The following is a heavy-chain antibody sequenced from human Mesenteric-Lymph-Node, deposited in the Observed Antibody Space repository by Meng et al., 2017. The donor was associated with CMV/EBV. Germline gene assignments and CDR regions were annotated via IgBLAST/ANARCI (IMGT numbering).Heavy chain of an antibody. CDR3: ARPSFDWLFLGAFDI. CDR1: GFTVSSNY. Sequence: GESLKISCAASGFTVSSNYMSWVRQAPGKGLEWVSVIYSGGSTYYADSVKGRFTISRDYSKNTLYLQMNSLRAEDTAVYYCARPSFDWLFLGAFDIWGQGTMVTVSS. J-gene: IGHJ3*02. CDR2: IYSGGST. D-gene: IGHD3-9*01. V-gene: IGHV3-53*01.